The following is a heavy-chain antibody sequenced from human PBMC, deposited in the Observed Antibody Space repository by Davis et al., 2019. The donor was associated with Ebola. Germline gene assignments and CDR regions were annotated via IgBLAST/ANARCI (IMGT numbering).Heavy chain of an antibody. CDR2: ISAYNGNT. V-gene: IGHV1-18*01. D-gene: IGHD1-26*01. J-gene: IGHJ4*02. CDR3: ARDGADGSYNY. CDR1: GYTFTSYA. Sequence: ASVKVSCKASGYTFTSYAMNWVRQAPGQGLEWMGWISAYNGNTKYAQKLQGRVTMTTDTSTSTAYMELRSLRFDDTAVYYCARDGADGSYNYWGQGTLVTVSS.